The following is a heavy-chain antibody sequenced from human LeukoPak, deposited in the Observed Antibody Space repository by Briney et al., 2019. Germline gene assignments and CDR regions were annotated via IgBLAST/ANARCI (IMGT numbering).Heavy chain of an antibody. D-gene: IGHD3-22*01. Sequence: GESLKISCKGSGYSFTSYWIGWVLQMPGKGLEWMVIIYPSDSDTRYSPSFQGQVTISADKSISTAYLQWSSLKASDTAMYYCASTYYYDSSGYSDYWGQGTLVTVSS. J-gene: IGHJ4*02. CDR1: GYSFTSYW. V-gene: IGHV5-51*06. CDR3: ASTYYYDSSGYSDY. CDR2: IYPSDSDT.